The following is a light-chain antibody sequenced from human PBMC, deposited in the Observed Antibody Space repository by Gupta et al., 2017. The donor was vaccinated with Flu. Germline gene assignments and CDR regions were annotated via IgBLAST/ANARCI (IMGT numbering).Light chain of an antibody. CDR2: QAS. CDR3: QQYSSYSGYS. J-gene: IGKJ2*03. V-gene: IGKV1-5*03. CDR1: QTINNW. Sequence: DIQMTQSPSTLSASVGDRVTITCRASQTINNWLAWYQQKPGKAPKLLIYQASILESGVPSRFSGSGSGTEYTLTISCRQPDDFAAYYCQQYSSYSGYSFGQGTKLEIK.